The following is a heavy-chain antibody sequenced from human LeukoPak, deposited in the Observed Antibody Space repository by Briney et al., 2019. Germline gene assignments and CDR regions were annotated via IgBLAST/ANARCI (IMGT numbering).Heavy chain of an antibody. D-gene: IGHD2/OR15-2a*01. V-gene: IGHV3-23*01. Sequence: QAGGSLRLSCAASGFTFSSYAMNWVRQAPGKGLEWVSVISGRGGNTYYADSVKGRFAISRDNSKSTMYLQMNSLRVEDTAVYYCAKGGADTHILMSWFDSWGQGTLVTVSS. CDR3: AKGGADTHILMSWFDS. J-gene: IGHJ5*01. CDR2: ISGRGGNT. CDR1: GFTFSSYA.